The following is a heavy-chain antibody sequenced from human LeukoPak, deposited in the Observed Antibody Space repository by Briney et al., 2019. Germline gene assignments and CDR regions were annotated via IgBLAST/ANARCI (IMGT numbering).Heavy chain of an antibody. CDR2: ISSSSSTI. D-gene: IGHD5-18*01. Sequence: GGSLRLSCAASGFTFSSYSMNWVRQAPGKGLEWVSYISSSSSTIYYADSVKGRFTISRDNAKNSLYLQMNSLRAEDTAVYYCARGYSYGPPDLWGRGTLVTVSS. CDR1: GFTFSSYS. J-gene: IGHJ2*01. CDR3: ARGYSYGPPDL. V-gene: IGHV3-48*04.